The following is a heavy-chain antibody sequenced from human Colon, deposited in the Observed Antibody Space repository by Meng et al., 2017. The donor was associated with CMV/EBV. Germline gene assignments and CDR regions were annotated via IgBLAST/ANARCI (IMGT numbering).Heavy chain of an antibody. V-gene: IGHV3-30-3*01. D-gene: IGHD3-10*01. Sequence: GESLKISCAVSGFTFSGYAMHWVRQAPGKGPDWVAVISSAGNDKYYADSVKGRFTISRDNSKNTLYLHMSSLGPEDTAVYYCARESYSGGYWGQGTLVTVS. CDR2: ISSAGNDK. CDR3: ARESYSGGY. CDR1: GFTFSGYA. J-gene: IGHJ4*02.